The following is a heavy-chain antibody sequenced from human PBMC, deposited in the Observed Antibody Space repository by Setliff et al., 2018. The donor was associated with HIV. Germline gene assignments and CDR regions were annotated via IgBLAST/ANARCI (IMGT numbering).Heavy chain of an antibody. D-gene: IGHD2-2*01. CDR2: IYYSGNP. CDR3: ARGFDYAQRPPLYYFDY. J-gene: IGHJ4*02. CDR1: GGSISSGYYY. Sequence: SETLSLTCTFSGGSISSGYYYWSWIRQHPGKGLEWIGYIYYSGNPFYNPSLRSRVTISLDTSKNQFSLKLSSVTAADTAVYYCARGFDYAQRPPLYYFDYWGQGTLVTVSS. V-gene: IGHV4-31*03.